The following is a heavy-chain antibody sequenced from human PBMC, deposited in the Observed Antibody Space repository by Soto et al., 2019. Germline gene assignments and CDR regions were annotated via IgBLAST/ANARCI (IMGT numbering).Heavy chain of an antibody. J-gene: IGHJ5*02. D-gene: IGHD6-13*01. Sequence: PSETLSLPCTVSGSSINSYHWSWIRQPAGKGLEWIGHIHSSGSTNYNPSLKSRVTMSVDTSKNQFSLRLMSLTAADTAVYYCARDQGVAAAGITWFDPWGKGSLVTAPQ. CDR1: GSSINSYH. CDR2: IHSSGST. V-gene: IGHV4-4*07. CDR3: ARDQGVAAAGITWFDP.